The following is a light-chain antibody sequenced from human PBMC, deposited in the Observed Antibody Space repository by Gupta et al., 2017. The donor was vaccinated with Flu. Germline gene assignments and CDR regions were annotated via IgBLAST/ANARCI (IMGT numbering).Light chain of an antibody. CDR2: QDT. CDR3: QAWDSSTAV. CDR1: KLGNKY. Sequence: SYDLTQPPSVSVSPGQTASITCSGDKLGNKYACWYQQKPGQSPVLVIYQDTKRPSGIPERFSGSNSGNTATLTISGTQPLDEADYYCQAWDSSTAVFGGGTKLTVL. V-gene: IGLV3-1*01. J-gene: IGLJ3*02.